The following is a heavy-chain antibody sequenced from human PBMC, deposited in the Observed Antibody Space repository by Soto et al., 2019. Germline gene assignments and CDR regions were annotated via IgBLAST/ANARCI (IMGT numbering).Heavy chain of an antibody. V-gene: IGHV1-69*08. CDR2: IIPILGIA. CDR1: GGTFSSYT. D-gene: IGHD6-6*01. CDR3: ARDLPSSIAAFMSFFGTNWFDP. J-gene: IGHJ5*02. Sequence: QVQLVQSGAEVKKPGSSVKVSCKASGGTFSSYTISWVREAPGQGLEWMGRIIPILGIANYAQKFQGRVTITADKSTSTAYMELSSLRSEDTAVYYCARDLPSSIAAFMSFFGTNWFDPWGQGTLVTVSS.